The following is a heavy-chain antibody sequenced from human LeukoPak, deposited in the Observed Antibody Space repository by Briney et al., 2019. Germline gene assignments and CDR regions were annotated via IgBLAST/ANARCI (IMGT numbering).Heavy chain of an antibody. V-gene: IGHV1-8*02. CDR3: ARRVMVRGVLLIWFDP. Sequence: ASVKVSCTASGGTFSSYAINWVRQATGQGLEWMGWMNPNSGNTGYAQKFQGRVTMTRNTSISTAYMELSSLRSEDTAVYYCARRVMVRGVLLIWFDPWGQGTLVTVSS. CDR2: MNPNSGNT. D-gene: IGHD3-10*01. J-gene: IGHJ5*02. CDR1: GGTFSSYA.